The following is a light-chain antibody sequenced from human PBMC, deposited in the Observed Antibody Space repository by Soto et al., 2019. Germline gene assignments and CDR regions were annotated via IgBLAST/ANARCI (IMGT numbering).Light chain of an antibody. CDR1: SSDVGSYNL. CDR2: EVS. V-gene: IGLV2-23*02. J-gene: IGLJ3*02. CDR3: CSYAGSSTLV. Sequence: QSALTQPASVSGSPGQSITISCTGTSSDVGSYNLVSWYQQHPGKAPKLMIYEVSERPSGVSNRFSGSKSGNTASLTISGLQAEDEADYYCCSYAGSSTLVVGGGTKLTVL.